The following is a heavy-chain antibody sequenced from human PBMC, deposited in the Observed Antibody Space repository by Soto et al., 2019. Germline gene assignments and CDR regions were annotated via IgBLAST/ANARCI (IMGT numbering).Heavy chain of an antibody. D-gene: IGHD3-10*01. CDR2: ISSSSSTI. V-gene: IGHV3-48*01. CDR1: GFTFSSYS. Sequence: GGSLRLSCAASGFTFSSYSMNWVRQAPGKGLEWVSYISSSSSTIYYADSVKGRFTISRDNAKNSLYLQMNSLRAEDTAVYYCARANYYGSVYTLLIYYYYYMDVWGKGTTVTVSS. J-gene: IGHJ6*03. CDR3: ARANYYGSVYTLLIYYYYYMDV.